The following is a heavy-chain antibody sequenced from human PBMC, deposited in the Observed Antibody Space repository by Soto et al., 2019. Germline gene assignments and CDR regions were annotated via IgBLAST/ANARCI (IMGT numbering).Heavy chain of an antibody. CDR2: IYYSGST. Sequence: SETLSLTSTVSGGSISSYYWSWIRQPPGKGLEWIGYIYYSGSTNYNPSLKSRVTISVDTSKNQFSLKLSSVTAADTAVYYCGKLGIRSNVPDLDYWVKGTLVPVS. J-gene: IGHJ4*02. CDR1: GGSISSYY. CDR3: GKLGIRSNVPDLDY. D-gene: IGHD2-2*01. V-gene: IGHV4-59*01.